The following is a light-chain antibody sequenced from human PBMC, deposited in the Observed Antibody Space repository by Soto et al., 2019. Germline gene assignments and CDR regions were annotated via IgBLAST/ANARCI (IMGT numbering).Light chain of an antibody. CDR1: QSVSGW. CDR3: QQYETFSGT. Sequence: IHMTHSPSTLSASFGDTVTVTFRASQSVSGWLARYQQKPGEAPKLLIYDASALPRGVPSRFSGSGSGTKFTLTIASLQPDDFATYYCQQYETFSGTFGPGTKVE. V-gene: IGKV1-5*01. J-gene: IGKJ1*01. CDR2: DAS.